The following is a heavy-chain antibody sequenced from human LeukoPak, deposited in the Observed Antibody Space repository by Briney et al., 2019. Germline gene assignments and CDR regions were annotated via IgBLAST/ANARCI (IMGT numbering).Heavy chain of an antibody. CDR1: GFTFSSYA. J-gene: IGHJ4*02. CDR3: AKSQRWYSSSASHEEFDY. D-gene: IGHD6-6*01. CDR2: ISGSGGST. Sequence: GGSLRLSCAASGFTFSSYAMSWVRQAPGKGLEWVSAISGSGGSTYYADSVKGRFIISRDNSKNTLYLQMNSLRAEDTAVYYCAKSQRWYSSSASHEEFDYWGQGTLVTVSS. V-gene: IGHV3-23*01.